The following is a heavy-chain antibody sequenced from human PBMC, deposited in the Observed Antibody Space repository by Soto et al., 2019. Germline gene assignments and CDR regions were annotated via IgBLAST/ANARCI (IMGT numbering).Heavy chain of an antibody. CDR3: GLEPRGTAGFDY. CDR2: IDLDIGDT. Sequence: QVQMVQSGAEVKKPGASVKVSCKASGHTFTGHHMHWVRQAPGQGLEWMGLIDLDIGDTKYAQKFQGRVTSTSEPSITTAYMELRGLRSDDTAVYYCGLEPRGTAGFDYWGQGTLVTVSS. CDR1: GHTFTGHH. D-gene: IGHD2-21*02. V-gene: IGHV1-2*02. J-gene: IGHJ4*02.